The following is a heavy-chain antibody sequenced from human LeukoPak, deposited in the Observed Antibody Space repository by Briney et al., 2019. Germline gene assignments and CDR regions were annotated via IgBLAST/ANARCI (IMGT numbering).Heavy chain of an antibody. CDR1: GFTFSNYA. V-gene: IGHV3-64D*09. D-gene: IGHD1-26*01. J-gene: IGHJ4*02. Sequence: GGSLRLSCSASGFTFSNYAMHWVRQAPGKGLEYVSAISSNGGTTYSADSVKGRFTISRDNSKNTLYLQMSSLRADDTALYYCVNTHPSGSYDYWGREPWSPSPQ. CDR2: ISSNGGTT. CDR3: VNTHPSGSYDY.